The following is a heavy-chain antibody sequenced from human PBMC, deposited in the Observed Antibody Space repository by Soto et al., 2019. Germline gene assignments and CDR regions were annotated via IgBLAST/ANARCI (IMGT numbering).Heavy chain of an antibody. CDR1: GFTFSSYE. CDR3: ARDDGSGYSGYFDY. CDR2: ILSSGTTI. J-gene: IGHJ4*02. D-gene: IGHD3-22*01. V-gene: IGHV3-48*03. Sequence: GGSLRLSCAASGFTFSSYEMNWVRQAPGKGLERVSYILSSGTTIYYADSVKGRFTISRDNAKNSLYLQMNSLRAEDTAVYYCARDDGSGYSGYFDYWGQGTLVTVSS.